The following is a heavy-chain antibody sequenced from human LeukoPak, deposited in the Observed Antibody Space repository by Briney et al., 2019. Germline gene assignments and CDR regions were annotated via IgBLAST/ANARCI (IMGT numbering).Heavy chain of an antibody. CDR1: GGSFSGYY. CDR3: ARGRSSSAGGGYYMDV. Sequence: KSSETLSLTCAVYGGSFSGYYWSWIRQPPGKGLEWIGEINHSGSTNYNPSLKSRVIIAVDTSKNQFSLKLTSVTAADTAVYYCARGRSSSAGGGYYMDVWGKGTTVTVS. CDR2: INHSGST. J-gene: IGHJ6*03. V-gene: IGHV4-34*01. D-gene: IGHD6-6*01.